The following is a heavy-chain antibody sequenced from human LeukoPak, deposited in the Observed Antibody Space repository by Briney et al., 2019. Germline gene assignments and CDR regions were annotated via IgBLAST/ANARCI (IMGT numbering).Heavy chain of an antibody. J-gene: IGHJ3*02. CDR1: GFTFSNVW. Sequence: PGGSLRLSCAASGFTFSNVWMSWVRQAPGKGLEWVGRIKDKTDGGTADYAAPVKGRFTISRDGSKNPLYLQMNSLKTEDTAVYYCTTDYYAVTPDAFDIWGQGTMVTVSS. V-gene: IGHV3-15*01. CDR3: TTDYYAVTPDAFDI. D-gene: IGHD4-17*01. CDR2: IKDKTDGGTA.